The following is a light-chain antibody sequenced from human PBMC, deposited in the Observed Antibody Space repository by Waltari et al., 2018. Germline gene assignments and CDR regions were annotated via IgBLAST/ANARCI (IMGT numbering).Light chain of an antibody. J-gene: IGLJ2*01. CDR2: EVS. CDR1: TCVCGYKL. Sequence: SALTQPSPGSGSPWPSDPIPFPWTQTCVCGYKLFLWYQHHPGQAPKLLIYEVSDRPSGVSTRFSGARSGNTASLTISGLQAEDEADYYCCSYTTMNTRIFGGGTKVTVL. CDR3: CSYTTMNTRI. V-gene: IGLV2-14*01.